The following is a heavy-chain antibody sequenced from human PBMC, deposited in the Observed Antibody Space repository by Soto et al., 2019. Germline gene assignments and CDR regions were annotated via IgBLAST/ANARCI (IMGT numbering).Heavy chain of an antibody. J-gene: IGHJ3*02. CDR2: IYYSGST. D-gene: IGHD6-19*01. CDR3: ATYAPERLAVAGTSDAFDI. CDR1: GGSISGFY. V-gene: IGHV4-59*01. Sequence: SETLSLTCTVSGGSISGFYWSWIRQPPGKGLEWIADIYYSGSTNYSPSLKSRVTISRDTSKNQFTLNLSSVTAADTAVYFCATYAPERLAVAGTSDAFDIWGQGTKVTV.